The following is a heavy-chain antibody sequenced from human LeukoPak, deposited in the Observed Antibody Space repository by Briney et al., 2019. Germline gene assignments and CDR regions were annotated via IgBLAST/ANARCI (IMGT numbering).Heavy chain of an antibody. J-gene: IGHJ4*02. Sequence: PGGSLRLSCAASGLTFSNYAMSWARQAPGKGLQWVSGIGASGGSTYYADSVRGRFTISRDNSKNTLYLQMNSLRAEDTALYYCAKLKQQLIRGEFDYWGQGTLVTVSS. CDR2: IGASGGST. V-gene: IGHV3-23*01. CDR3: AKLKQQLIRGEFDY. CDR1: GLTFSNYA. D-gene: IGHD6-13*01.